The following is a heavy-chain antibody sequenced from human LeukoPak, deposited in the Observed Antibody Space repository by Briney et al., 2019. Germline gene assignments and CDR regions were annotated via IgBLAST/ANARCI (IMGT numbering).Heavy chain of an antibody. CDR2: IYSGGST. D-gene: IGHD3-10*01. CDR1: GFTVSSNY. V-gene: IGHV3-53*01. Sequence: GGSLRLSCAASGFTVSSNYMSWVRQAPGKGLEWVSVIYSGGSTYYADSVKGRFAISRDNSKSALYLQMNSLRAEDTAVYYCAKDFGRNLGGPGYWGRGTLVTISS. J-gene: IGHJ4*02. CDR3: AKDFGRNLGGPGY.